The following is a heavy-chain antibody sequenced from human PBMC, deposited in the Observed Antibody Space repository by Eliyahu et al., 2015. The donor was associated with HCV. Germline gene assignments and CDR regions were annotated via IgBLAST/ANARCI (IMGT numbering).Heavy chain of an antibody. CDR1: GGSVSSGSHS. CDR3: ARENSGWYYFDY. Sequence: QVQLQESGPGLVKPSETLSLTCTVSGGSVSSGSHSWSWIRQPPGKGLEWIGYIYYSGSTNSNPSLKSRVTISVDTSKNHFSLKVSSVTAADTAVYYCARENSGWYYFDYWGQGTLVTVSS. V-gene: IGHV4-61*03. D-gene: IGHD6-19*01. CDR2: IYYSGST. J-gene: IGHJ4*02.